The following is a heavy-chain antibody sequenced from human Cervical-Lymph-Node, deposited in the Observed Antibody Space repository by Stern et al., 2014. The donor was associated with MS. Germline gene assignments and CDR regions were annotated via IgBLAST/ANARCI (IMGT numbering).Heavy chain of an antibody. D-gene: IGHD6-13*01. CDR2: LKSMADGGTT. V-gene: IGHV3-15*01. Sequence: VQLVQSGGGLVKPGVSLRLSCAVSGLTVTSAWMGWVRQAPGQGLEWVGRLKSMADGGTTDFAEPVKGRFSISRDDSKNTLYLQMNSLKTEDTAVYYCTTDRSIAIRPLFDSWGQGTLVTVSS. CDR1: GLTVTSAW. J-gene: IGHJ4*02. CDR3: TTDRSIAIRPLFDS.